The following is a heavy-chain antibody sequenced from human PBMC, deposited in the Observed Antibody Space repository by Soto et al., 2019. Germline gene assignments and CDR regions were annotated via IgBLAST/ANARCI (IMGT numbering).Heavy chain of an antibody. CDR1: GFTFSSYN. Sequence: GGSLRLSCAASGFTFSSYNMNWVRQAPGKGLEWVSSISSSSSYIYYADSVKGRFTISRDNAKNSLYLQMNSLRDGDTAVYYCAGDDYGVPYGMDVWGQGTTVTVSS. D-gene: IGHD4-17*01. CDR3: AGDDYGVPYGMDV. J-gene: IGHJ6*02. V-gene: IGHV3-21*01. CDR2: ISSSSSYI.